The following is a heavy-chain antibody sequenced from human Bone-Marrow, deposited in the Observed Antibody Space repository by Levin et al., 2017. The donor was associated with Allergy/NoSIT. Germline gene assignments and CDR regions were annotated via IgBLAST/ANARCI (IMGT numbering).Heavy chain of an antibody. V-gene: IGHV3-9*01. Sequence: GGSLRLSCAASGFTFDDYAIHWVRQVPGKGLEWVSGLSWNSGTIAYADSVKGRFTISRDNAKKSLYLQMDSLRTEDTALYYCAKDRSGWGGAFDIWGQGTRVTVSS. D-gene: IGHD6-19*01. J-gene: IGHJ3*02. CDR3: AKDRSGWGGAFDI. CDR1: GFTFDDYA. CDR2: LSWNSGTI.